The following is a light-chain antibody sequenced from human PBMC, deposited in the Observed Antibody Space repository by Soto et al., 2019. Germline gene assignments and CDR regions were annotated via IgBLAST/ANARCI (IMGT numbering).Light chain of an antibody. V-gene: IGLV2-8*01. Sequence: QSVLTQPPSASGSPGQSVTISCTGTSGDVGGYNFVSWYQQHPGKAPKLIIYEVTKRPSGVPDRFSGAKSGNTASLTVSGLQAEDEADYYYSSYTGNNNLGVFGTGTKVTVL. J-gene: IGLJ1*01. CDR2: EVT. CDR3: SSYTGNNNLGV. CDR1: SGDVGGYNF.